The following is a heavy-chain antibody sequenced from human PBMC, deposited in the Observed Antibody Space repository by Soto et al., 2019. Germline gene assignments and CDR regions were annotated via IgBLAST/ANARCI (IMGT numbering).Heavy chain of an antibody. CDR3: ARGKFDYYDSSGYYHGMADAFDI. D-gene: IGHD3-22*01. CDR2: IYHSGST. Sequence: PSETLSLTCAVSGYSISSGYYWGWIRQPPGKGLEWIGSIYHSGSTYYNPSLKSRVTISVDTSKNQFSLKLSSATAADTAVYYCARGKFDYYDSSGYYHGMADAFDIWGQGTMVTVSS. J-gene: IGHJ3*02. CDR1: GYSISSGYY. V-gene: IGHV4-38-2*01.